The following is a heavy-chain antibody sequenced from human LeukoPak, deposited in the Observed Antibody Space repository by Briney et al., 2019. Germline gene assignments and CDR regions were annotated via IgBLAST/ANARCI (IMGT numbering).Heavy chain of an antibody. V-gene: IGHV3-30*04. CDR1: GFTFSSYA. CDR3: ARGSYDILTRYYPGFLFDY. CDR2: ISYNGSNK. D-gene: IGHD3-9*01. Sequence: GRSLRLSCAASGFTFSSYAMHWVRQAPGKGLEWVTVISYNGSNKYYADSVKGRFTISRDNSKNTLYLQMNSLRAEDTAVYYCARGSYDILTRYYPGFLFDYWGQGTLVTVSS. J-gene: IGHJ4*02.